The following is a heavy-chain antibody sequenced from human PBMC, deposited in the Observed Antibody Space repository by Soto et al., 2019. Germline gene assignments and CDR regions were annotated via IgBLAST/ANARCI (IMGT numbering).Heavy chain of an antibody. CDR3: ARTENYYDSSGYSNWFDP. CDR2: IYYSGST. D-gene: IGHD3-22*01. J-gene: IGHJ5*02. CDR1: GVSISSGDYY. Sequence: SETLSLTCTVSGVSISSGDYYWSWIRQPPGKGLEWIGYIYYSGSTYYNPSLKSRVTISVDTSKNQFSLKLSSVTAADTAVYYCARTENYYDSSGYSNWFDPWGQGTLVTVSS. V-gene: IGHV4-30-4*01.